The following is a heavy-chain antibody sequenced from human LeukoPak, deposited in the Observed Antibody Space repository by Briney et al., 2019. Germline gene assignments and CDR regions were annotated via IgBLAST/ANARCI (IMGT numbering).Heavy chain of an antibody. CDR1: GFTFATYG. V-gene: IGHV3-23*01. CDR2: AGDGAHTT. D-gene: IGHD3-10*01. CDR3: AKDSFIVVRGVGSDDGFAV. Sequence: GGSLRLSCAASGFTFATYGISWVRQAPGKGLEWVSVAGDGAHTTHYADSVKGRFIISRDNSKNTVHLQMNSLRAEDTAVYYCAKDSFIVVRGVGSDDGFAVWGQGTRVTLSS. J-gene: IGHJ3*01.